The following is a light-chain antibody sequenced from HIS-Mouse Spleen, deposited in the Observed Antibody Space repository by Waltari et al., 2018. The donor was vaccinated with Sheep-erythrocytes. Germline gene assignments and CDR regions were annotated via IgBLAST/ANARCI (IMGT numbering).Light chain of an antibody. J-gene: IGKJ1*01. V-gene: IGKV2-28*01. CDR2: LGS. CDR1: QSLLHSNGYNY. CDR3: QQYNNWPPWT. Sequence: DIVMTQSPLSLPVTPGEPASISCRSSQSLLHSNGYNYLDWYLQKPGQSPQLLIYLGSNRDSGVPDRFSGSGSGTDFTLKISRVEAEDVGVYYCQQYNNWPPWTFGQGTKVEIK.